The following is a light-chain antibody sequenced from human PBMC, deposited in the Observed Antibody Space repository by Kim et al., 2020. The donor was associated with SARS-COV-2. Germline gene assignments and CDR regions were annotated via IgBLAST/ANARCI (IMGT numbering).Light chain of an antibody. Sequence: GQSITISCTGSSSDVGLYNYVSWYQQHPGKAPNLMIYDVSQRPSGISNRFSGSKSGNTASLTISGLQAEDEADYYCSSYTSSSAWVFGGGTKVTVL. CDR2: DVS. CDR3: SSYTSSSAWV. CDR1: SSDVGLYNY. V-gene: IGLV2-14*04. J-gene: IGLJ3*02.